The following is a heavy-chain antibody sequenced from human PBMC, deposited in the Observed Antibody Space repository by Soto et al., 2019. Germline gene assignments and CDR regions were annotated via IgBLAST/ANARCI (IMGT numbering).Heavy chain of an antibody. V-gene: IGHV4-61*01. CDR1: GGSVSSGSYY. D-gene: IGHD2-15*01. CDR3: ARAEYCSGGSCYSGGNWFVP. CDR2: IYYSGST. J-gene: IGHJ5*02. Sequence: SETLSLTCTVSGGSVSSGSYYWSWIRQPPGKGLEWIGYIYYSGSTNYNPSLKSRVTISVDTSKNQFSLKLSSVTAADTAVSYCARAEYCSGGSCYSGGNWFVPWGQGTMVTVSS.